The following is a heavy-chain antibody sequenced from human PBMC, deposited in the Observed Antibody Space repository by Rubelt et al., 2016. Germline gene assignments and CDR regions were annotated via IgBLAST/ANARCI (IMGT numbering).Heavy chain of an antibody. V-gene: IGHV3-23*04. CDR1: GFTFSSYV. J-gene: IGHJ6*02. CDR2: ISANGGT. CDR3: ARQSTGYGMDV. D-gene: IGHD1-1*01. Sequence: EVQLVESGGNLVQPGGSLRLSCAASGFTFSSYVMSWVRQAPGKGLEWVSSISANGGTNSADSVKGRFTISRDNAKNPLYLQRNSLRAEDTAVYYCARQSTGYGMDVWGQGTTVTVSS.